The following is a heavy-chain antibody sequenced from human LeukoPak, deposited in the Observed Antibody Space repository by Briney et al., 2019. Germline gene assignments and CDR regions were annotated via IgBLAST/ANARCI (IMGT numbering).Heavy chain of an antibody. D-gene: IGHD3-16*01. Sequence: SETLSLTCTVSGGSLSSYYWSWIRQPPGKGLEWIWYIYYSGSTNYNTSLMSRVTISVDTSKNQFSLKLSSVTAADTAVYYCARRGMGGVYYFDYWGQGTLVTVSS. J-gene: IGHJ4*02. CDR2: IYYSGST. CDR3: ARRGMGGVYYFDY. V-gene: IGHV4-59*08. CDR1: GGSLSSYY.